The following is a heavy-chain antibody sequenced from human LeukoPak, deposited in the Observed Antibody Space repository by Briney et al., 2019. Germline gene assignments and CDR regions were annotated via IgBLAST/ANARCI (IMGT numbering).Heavy chain of an antibody. CDR3: ARDIHFDWWGGSPGYWFNP. V-gene: IGHV1-46*01. J-gene: IGHJ5*02. CDR2: INPSGGST. CDR1: GYTFTSYY. Sequence: ASVKVSCKASGYTFTSYYMHWVRQAPGQGLEWMGIINPSGGSTSYAQKFQGRVTMTRDTSTSTVYMELSSLRSEDTAVYYCARDIHFDWWGGSPGYWFNPWGQGTLVTVSS. D-gene: IGHD3-16*01.